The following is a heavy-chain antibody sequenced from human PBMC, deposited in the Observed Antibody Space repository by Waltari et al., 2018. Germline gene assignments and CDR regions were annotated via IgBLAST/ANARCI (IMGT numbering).Heavy chain of an antibody. CDR3: ARESHEFDY. CDR1: GGSISSYY. V-gene: IGHV4-59*01. CDR2: IYYSGST. Sequence: QVQLQESGPGLVKPSETLSLTCTVSGGSISSYYWSWIRQPPGKGLEWIGYIYYSGSTNYNPSLNSRVTISVDTSKNQFSLKLSSVTAADTAVYYCARESHEFDYWGQGTLVTVSS. J-gene: IGHJ4*02.